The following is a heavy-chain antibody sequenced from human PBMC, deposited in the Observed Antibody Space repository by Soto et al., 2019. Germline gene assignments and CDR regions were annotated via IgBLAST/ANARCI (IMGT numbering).Heavy chain of an antibody. CDR3: ARENAGYSYGYYYYYGMDV. Sequence: PSETLSLTCAVYGGSFSGYYWSWIRQPPGKGLEWIGEINHSGSTNYNPSLKSRVTISVDTSKNQFSLKLSSVTAADTAVYYCARENAGYSYGYYYYYGMDVWGQGTTVTVSS. CDR1: GGSFSGYY. D-gene: IGHD5-18*01. CDR2: INHSGST. J-gene: IGHJ6*02. V-gene: IGHV4-34*01.